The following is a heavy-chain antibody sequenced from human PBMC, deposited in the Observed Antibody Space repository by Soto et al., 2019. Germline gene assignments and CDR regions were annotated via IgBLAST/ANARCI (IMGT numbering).Heavy chain of an antibody. V-gene: IGHV3-53*04. CDR3: ARMYYYGSGSFFDY. CDR1: GFTVSSNY. CDR2: IYSGGFT. Sequence: EVQLVESGGGLVQPGGSLRLSCAASGFTVSSNYMSWVRQAPGSGLEWVSVIYSGGFTYYTYSVKGRFTSSRDNSKNTLYLKMNSLRPEDTAVYYCARMYYYGSGSFFDYWGQGTLVTVSS. D-gene: IGHD3-10*01. J-gene: IGHJ4*02.